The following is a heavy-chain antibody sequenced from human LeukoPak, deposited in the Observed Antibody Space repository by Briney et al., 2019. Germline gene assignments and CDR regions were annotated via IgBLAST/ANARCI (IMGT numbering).Heavy chain of an antibody. V-gene: IGHV3-11*01. CDR2: ISNTGSSM. J-gene: IGHJ4*02. CDR3: ARNKRTYVY. Sequence: PGGSLRLSCTASGFNFSDHYMTWIRQAPGQGLEWVSYISNTGSSMYYAASVRGRFTISRDNANNSLYLHMNSLKAEDTAVYYCARNKRTYVYWGQGVLVTVSS. CDR1: GFNFSDHY. D-gene: IGHD1/OR15-1a*01.